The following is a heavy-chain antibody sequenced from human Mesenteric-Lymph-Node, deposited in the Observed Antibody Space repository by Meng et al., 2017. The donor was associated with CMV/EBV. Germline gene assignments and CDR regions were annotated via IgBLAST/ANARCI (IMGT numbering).Heavy chain of an antibody. V-gene: IGHV1-69*02. CDR3: ATYSNLRAHAMDV. CDR2: VIPILGIA. J-gene: IGHJ6*02. D-gene: IGHD3-10*01. CDR1: GGTFSSYT. Sequence: SVKVSCKASGGTFSSYTISWVRQAPGQGLEWMGRVIPILGIANYAQKFQGRVTITADKSTSTAYMELSSLRYEDTAVYYCATYSNLRAHAMDVWGQGTTVTVS.